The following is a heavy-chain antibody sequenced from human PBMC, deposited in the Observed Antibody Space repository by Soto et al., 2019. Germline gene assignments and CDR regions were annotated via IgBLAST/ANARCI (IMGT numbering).Heavy chain of an antibody. J-gene: IGHJ6*02. CDR2: FDPEDGET. CDR1: GYTLTELS. V-gene: IGHV1-24*01. CDR3: AIGGRYGMEV. Sequence: ASVKVSCKVSGYTLTELSMHWVRQAPGKGLEWMGGFDPEDGETIYAQKLHGRVTTTEDTSTDTPYMDLSSLRSEDTAVYYCAIGGRYGMEVWGQGTTVNVSS.